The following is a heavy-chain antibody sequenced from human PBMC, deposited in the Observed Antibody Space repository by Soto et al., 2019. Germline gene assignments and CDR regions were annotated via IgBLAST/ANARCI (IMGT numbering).Heavy chain of an antibody. J-gene: IGHJ6*02. CDR2: ISSSSSYI. CDR3: ARESQLTDGYGMDV. V-gene: IGHV3-21*01. Sequence: GALRLSCAASGFTFSSYSMNWVRQAPGKGLEWVSSISSSSSYIYYADSVKGRFTISRDNAKNSLYLQMNSLRAEDTAVYYCARESQLTDGYGMDVWGQGTTVTVSS. CDR1: GFTFSSYS. D-gene: IGHD2-2*01.